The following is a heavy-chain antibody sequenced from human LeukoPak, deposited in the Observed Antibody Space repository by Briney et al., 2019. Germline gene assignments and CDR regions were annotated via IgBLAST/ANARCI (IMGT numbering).Heavy chain of an antibody. Sequence: SQTLSLTCSISGDSVSSNSATWNWIRQSPSRGLEWLGRTYYRYKWYNDYAVSVKSRITINPDTSKNQFSLQLNSVTPDDTAVYYCARRTDHYNYLDYWGQGTLVTVSS. CDR3: ARRTDHYNYLDY. D-gene: IGHD1-1*01. CDR1: GDSVSSNSAT. CDR2: TYYRYKWYN. J-gene: IGHJ4*02. V-gene: IGHV6-1*01.